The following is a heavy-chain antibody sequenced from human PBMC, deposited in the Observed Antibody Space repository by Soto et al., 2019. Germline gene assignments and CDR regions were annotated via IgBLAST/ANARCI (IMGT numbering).Heavy chain of an antibody. Sequence: EVQLLESGGGLVQPGGSLRLSCAASGFTLSINDMTWVRQAPGEGLEWVSSISGSDGRTYYADSVQGRFTIFRDNSKNPLYLQMTSLSVVDTAVYYCAKYYYASGSNWFDPWGRGTLVTVSS. V-gene: IGHV3-23*01. CDR3: AKYYYASGSNWFDP. CDR1: GFTLSIND. J-gene: IGHJ5*02. D-gene: IGHD3-10*01. CDR2: ISGSDGRT.